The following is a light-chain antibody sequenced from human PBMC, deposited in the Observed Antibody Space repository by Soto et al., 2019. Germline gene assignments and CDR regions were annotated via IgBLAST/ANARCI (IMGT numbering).Light chain of an antibody. CDR1: QSVNSDY. J-gene: IGKJ5*01. Sequence: EIVLTQSPGTLSLSPGERDTLSCRASQSVNSDYLGWFQQKPGQAPRLLIYGASTRATGIPDRFSGSGSGTDFTLTISRLEPEDFAVYYCHHYGGSPITFGQGTRLDIK. CDR2: GAS. V-gene: IGKV3-20*01. CDR3: HHYGGSPIT.